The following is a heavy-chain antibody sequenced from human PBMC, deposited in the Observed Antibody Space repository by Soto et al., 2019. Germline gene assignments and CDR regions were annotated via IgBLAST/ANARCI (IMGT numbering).Heavy chain of an antibody. CDR1: GLTLTSQA. CDR3: AKATGLLDPFDY. J-gene: IGHJ4*02. D-gene: IGHD3-3*01. Sequence: EVQLLESGGGLVQPGGSLRLSCATSGLTLTSQAMGWVRQAPGKGLEWVSSITAGGGTDYADSVRGRFTISRDNSKNTLYLQMSSLRAEDTAIYYCAKATGLLDPFDYCGQGILVTVSS. CDR2: ITAGGGT. V-gene: IGHV3-23*01.